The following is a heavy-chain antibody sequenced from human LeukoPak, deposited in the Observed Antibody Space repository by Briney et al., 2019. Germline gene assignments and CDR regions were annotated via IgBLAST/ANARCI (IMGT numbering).Heavy chain of an antibody. D-gene: IGHD4-23*01. J-gene: IGHJ4*02. Sequence: ASVKVSCKASGGTLSSYTISWVRQAPGQGLEWMGRIIPILGIANYAQKFQGRVTITADKSTSTAYMELSSLRSEDTAVYYCARVAGGNSGIDYWGQGTLVTVSS. V-gene: IGHV1-69*02. CDR2: IIPILGIA. CDR3: ARVAGGNSGIDY. CDR1: GGTLSSYT.